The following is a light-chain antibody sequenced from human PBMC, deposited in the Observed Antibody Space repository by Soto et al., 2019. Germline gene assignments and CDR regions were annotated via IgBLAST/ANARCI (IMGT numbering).Light chain of an antibody. V-gene: IGLV1-40*01. Sequence: QSVLTQPPSVSGAPGQRVAISCTGSSSNIGAEYDVHWYQQLPGTAPKRLIYGDNNRPSGVPDRFSGSKSGTSASPAITGPQPEDEADYYCQSYDSSLTTFVFGTGTKVTVL. CDR2: GDN. J-gene: IGLJ1*01. CDR1: SSNIGAEYD. CDR3: QSYDSSLTTFV.